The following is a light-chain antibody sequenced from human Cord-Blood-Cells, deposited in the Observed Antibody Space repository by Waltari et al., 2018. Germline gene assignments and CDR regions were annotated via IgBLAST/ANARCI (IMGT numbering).Light chain of an antibody. J-gene: IGKJ4*01. Sequence: IVMTQSPLSLPVTPGGPASISCRSSQSLLHSNGYNYLDWYLQKPGQSPQLLIYLGSNLASGVPDRFSGSGSGTDFTLNISRVEAEDVGAYYCMQSLQTPLTFGGGTKVEIK. CDR2: LGS. CDR3: MQSLQTPLT. V-gene: IGKV2-28*01. CDR1: QSLLHSNGYNY.